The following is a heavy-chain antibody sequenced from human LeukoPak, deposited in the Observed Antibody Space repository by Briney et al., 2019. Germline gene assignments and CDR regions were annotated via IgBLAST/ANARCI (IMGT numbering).Heavy chain of an antibody. V-gene: IGHV3-48*04. J-gene: IGHJ4*02. Sequence: GGSLRLSCAASGFTFSSYSMNWVRQAPGKGLEWVSYISSSGSTIYYADSVKGRFTISRDNAKNSLYLQMNSLRAEDTAVYYCARGNYGDYEGFFFSDYWGQGTLVTVSS. CDR2: ISSSGSTI. D-gene: IGHD4-17*01. CDR1: GFTFSSYS. CDR3: ARGNYGDYEGFFFSDY.